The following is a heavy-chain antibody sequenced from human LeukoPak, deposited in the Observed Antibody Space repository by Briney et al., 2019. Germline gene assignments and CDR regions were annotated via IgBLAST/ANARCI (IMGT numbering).Heavy chain of an antibody. D-gene: IGHD4-23*01. J-gene: IGHJ5*01. Sequence: GGSLRLSCAASGFTFSSYWMSWVRQAPGKVLEWVANIKQDGSEKYYVDSVKGRFTISRDNFKNKLYLHMNSLRAGDTAVFYCAKESTVAPGNVNWFDSWGQGTLVTVSS. CDR1: GFTFSSYW. V-gene: IGHV3-7*03. CDR2: IKQDGSEK. CDR3: AKESTVAPGNVNWFDS.